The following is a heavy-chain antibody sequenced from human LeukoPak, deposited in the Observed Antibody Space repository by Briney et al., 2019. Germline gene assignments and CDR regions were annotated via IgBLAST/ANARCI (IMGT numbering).Heavy chain of an antibody. Sequence: GASVEVSCKASAYTFTDYYVHWVRQAPGQGLEWMGWSHPSSGGAGYAQKFQGRVSMTGDTSISTACMQLTRLTSDDTAVYYCGIKRIRGNPFDYWGQGTLVTVSS. CDR1: AYTFTDYY. D-gene: IGHD3-10*01. J-gene: IGHJ4*02. CDR3: GIKRIRGNPFDY. V-gene: IGHV1-2*02. CDR2: SHPSSGGA.